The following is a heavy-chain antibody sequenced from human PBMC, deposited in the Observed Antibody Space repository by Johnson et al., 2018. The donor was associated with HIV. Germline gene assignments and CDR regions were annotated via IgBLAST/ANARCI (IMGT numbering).Heavy chain of an antibody. CDR2: ISSSGSTI. D-gene: IGHD3-10*01. J-gene: IGHJ3*02. V-gene: IGHV3-11*04. Sequence: IRQAPGKGLEWVSYISSSGSTIYYADSVKGRFTISRDNAKNSLYLQMNSLRAEDTAVYYCARDRLWFGESDAFDIWGQGTMVTVSS. CDR3: ARDRLWFGESDAFDI.